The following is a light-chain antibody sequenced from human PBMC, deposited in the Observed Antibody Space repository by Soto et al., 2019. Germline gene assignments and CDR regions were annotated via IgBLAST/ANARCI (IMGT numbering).Light chain of an antibody. CDR2: DAS. CDR1: QSVSSY. Sequence: EIVLTQSPATLSLSPGEIATLSCRASQSVSSYLAWYQQKPGQAPRLLIYDASNRATGIPARFSGSGSGTDFTLTISSLEPEDFAVYYCQQRSNSFMYTFGQGTKLEIK. V-gene: IGKV3-11*01. J-gene: IGKJ2*01. CDR3: QQRSNSFMYT.